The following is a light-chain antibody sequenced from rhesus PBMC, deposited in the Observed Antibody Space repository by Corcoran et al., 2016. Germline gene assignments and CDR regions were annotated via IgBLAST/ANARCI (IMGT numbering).Light chain of an antibody. V-gene: IGLV2-13*03. CDR1: RSAIGGSNR. Sequence: QAAPTQSPSVSGSPGPSVSSSCTGTRSAIGGSNRVSWYQLHPGKAPKVMIYEVIKRPSGVSDRFSGSKSGNTASLTISGLQAEDYADYYCSSYATFNAFIFGSGTRLTVL. J-gene: IGLJ1*01. CDR2: EVI. CDR3: SSYATFNAFI.